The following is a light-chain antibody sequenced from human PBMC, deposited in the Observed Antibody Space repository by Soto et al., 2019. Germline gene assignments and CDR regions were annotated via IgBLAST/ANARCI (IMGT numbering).Light chain of an antibody. V-gene: IGKV2-24*01. Sequence: IVMTQTPLSSPVALGQPASISCRSSQSLVLYNGKPYLSWLHQRPGQPPRLLIYQISNRFSGVPDRFSGSGTGTDFTLKISRVAAEDVGVYYCMQLTQFPRTFGQGTKLEIK. CDR3: MQLTQFPRT. J-gene: IGKJ2*01. CDR2: QIS. CDR1: QSLVLYNGKPY.